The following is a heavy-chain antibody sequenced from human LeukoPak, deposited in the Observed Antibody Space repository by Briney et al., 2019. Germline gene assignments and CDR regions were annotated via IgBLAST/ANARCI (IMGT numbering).Heavy chain of an antibody. J-gene: IGHJ4*02. Sequence: GGSLRLSCAASGFTFSSYAMSWVRQAPGKGLEWVSAISGSGGSTYDTDSVKGRFTISRDNSKNTLYLQMNSLRAEDTAVYYCARRNPYYFDYWGQGTLVTVSS. CDR2: ISGSGGST. CDR3: ARRNPYYFDY. CDR1: GFTFSSYA. V-gene: IGHV3-23*01.